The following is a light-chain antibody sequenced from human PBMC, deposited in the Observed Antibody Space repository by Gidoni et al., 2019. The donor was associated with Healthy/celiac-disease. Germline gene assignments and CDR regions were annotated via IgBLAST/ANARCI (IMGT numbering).Light chain of an antibody. CDR3: SSYTSSSTLYV. CDR1: SSAVGGYNY. CDR2: DVS. J-gene: IGLJ1*01. Sequence: QSALTQPASVSGSPGQSITISCTGTSSAVGGYNYVSWYQQHPGKAPNLMIYDVSNRPSGVSNRFSGSKSGNTASLTISGLQAEDEADYYCSSYTSSSTLYVFGTGTKVTVL. V-gene: IGLV2-14*01.